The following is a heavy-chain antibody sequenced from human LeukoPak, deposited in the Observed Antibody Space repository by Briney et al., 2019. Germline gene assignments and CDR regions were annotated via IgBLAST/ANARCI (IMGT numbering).Heavy chain of an antibody. CDR2: IYYSGST. CDR1: GGSVSSGSYY. J-gene: IGHJ4*02. Sequence: SETLSHTCTVSGGSVSSGSYYWSWIRQPPGKGLEWIGYIYYSGSTNYNPSLKSRVTISVDTSKNQFSLKLSSVTAADTAVYYCAREGGATFDYWGQGTLVTVSS. V-gene: IGHV4-61*01. CDR3: AREGGATFDY. D-gene: IGHD1-26*01.